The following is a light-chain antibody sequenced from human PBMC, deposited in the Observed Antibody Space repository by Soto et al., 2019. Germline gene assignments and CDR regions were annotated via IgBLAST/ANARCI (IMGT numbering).Light chain of an antibody. J-gene: IGKJ1*01. CDR1: QSISSW. Sequence: DIQMTQSPSTLSASVGDRVTITCRASQSISSWLAWYQQKPGKAPKILIYDASSLESGVPSMFSGSGAGTECTRTISSLQPDDVATDYCQQYNSYSKTFGQGTKVDIK. CDR2: DAS. CDR3: QQYNSYSKT. V-gene: IGKV1-5*01.